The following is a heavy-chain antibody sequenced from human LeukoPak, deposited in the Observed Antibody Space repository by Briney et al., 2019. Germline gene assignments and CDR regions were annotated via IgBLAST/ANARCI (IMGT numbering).Heavy chain of an antibody. CDR3: ARDPNYYGSGSYWY. CDR2: LSSTSTYI. Sequence: GGSLRLSCAASQFTFSTYSMNWVRQAPGKGLEWVSSLSSTSTYIYYADSVKGRFTISRDNAKNSLYLQMNSLRAEDTAVYYCARDPNYYGSGSYWYWGQGTLVTVSS. D-gene: IGHD3-10*01. CDR1: QFTFSTYS. J-gene: IGHJ4*02. V-gene: IGHV3-21*01.